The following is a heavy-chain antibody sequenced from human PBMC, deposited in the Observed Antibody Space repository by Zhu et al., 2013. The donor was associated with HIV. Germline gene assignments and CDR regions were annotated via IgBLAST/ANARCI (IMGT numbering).Heavy chain of an antibody. J-gene: IGHJ4*02. CDR1: GYTFTSYG. D-gene: IGHD2-15*01. CDR2: ISAYNGNT. Sequence: QVQLVQSGAEVKKPGASVKVSCKASGYTFTSYGISWVRQAPGQGLEWMGWISAYNGNTNYAQKLQGRVTMTTDTSTSTAYMELRSLRSDDTAVYYCAREADCSGGSCYSPVPSGSGWYGFDYWGQGTLVTRLL. CDR3: AREADCSGGSCYSPVPSGSGWYGFDY. V-gene: IGHV1-18*01.